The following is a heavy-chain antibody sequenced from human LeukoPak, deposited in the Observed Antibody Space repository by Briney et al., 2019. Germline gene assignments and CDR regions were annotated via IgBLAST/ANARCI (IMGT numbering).Heavy chain of an antibody. J-gene: IGHJ4*02. CDR1: GFTFSSYA. CDR2: ISGDGDST. Sequence: PGGSLRLSCAASGFTFSSYAMNWVRQAPGKGLEWVSAISGDGDSTHYADSVKGRFTFSRDNSKNTLYLQMNSLRAEDTAVYYCARSDGSGSYPVDYWGQGALVTVSS. CDR3: ARSDGSGSYPVDY. D-gene: IGHD3-10*01. V-gene: IGHV3-23*01.